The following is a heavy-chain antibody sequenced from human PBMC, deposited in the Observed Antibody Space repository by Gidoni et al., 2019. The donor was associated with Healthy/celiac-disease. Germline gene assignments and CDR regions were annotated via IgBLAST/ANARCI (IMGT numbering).Heavy chain of an antibody. V-gene: IGHV3-21*06. D-gene: IGHD3-10*01. CDR2: ISSSSSYI. J-gene: IGHJ5*02. Sequence: EVQLVESGGGLVKPGGSLRLSCAASGFTFSSYSMNWVRQDPGKGLEWVESISSSSSYIYYADSVKGRFTISRDNAKNSLYLQMNSLRAEDTAVYYCARDGFRRRVGGIYNWFDPWGQGTLVTVSS. CDR1: GFTFSSYS. CDR3: ARDGFRRRVGGIYNWFDP.